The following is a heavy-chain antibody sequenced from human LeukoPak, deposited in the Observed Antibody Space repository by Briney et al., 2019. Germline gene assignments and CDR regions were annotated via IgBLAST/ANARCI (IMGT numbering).Heavy chain of an antibody. J-gene: IGHJ3*02. V-gene: IGHV3-21*01. CDR1: GFTFSSYW. D-gene: IGHD2-15*01. CDR3: ARIGSLDAFDI. CDR2: ISSSSSYI. Sequence: PGGSLRLSCAASGFTFSSYWVNWVRQAPGKGLEWVSSISSSSSYIYYADSVKGRFTISRDNAKNSLYLQMNSLRAEDTAVYYCARIGSLDAFDIWGQGTMVTVSS.